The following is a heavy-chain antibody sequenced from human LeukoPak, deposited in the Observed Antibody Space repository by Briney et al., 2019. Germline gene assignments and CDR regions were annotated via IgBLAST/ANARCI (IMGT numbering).Heavy chain of an antibody. CDR2: ISGSGGST. CDR1: GFTFSSYA. D-gene: IGHD1-26*01. J-gene: IGHJ3*02. V-gene: IGHV3-23*01. Sequence: PGGSLRLSCAASGFTFSSYAMSWVRQAPGKGLEWVSAISGSGGSTYYADSVKGRFTISRDNSKNTLYLQMNSLRAEDTAVYYCAKARWELTMVPDAFDIWGQGTMVTVSS. CDR3: AKARWELTMVPDAFDI.